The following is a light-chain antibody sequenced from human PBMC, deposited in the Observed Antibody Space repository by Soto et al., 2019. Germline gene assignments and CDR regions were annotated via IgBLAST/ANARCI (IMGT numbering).Light chain of an antibody. J-gene: IGLJ2*01. Sequence: QSVLTQPPSASGTPGQRVTISCSGSSSNIGSYTVNWYQQLPGAAPKLLISINDQRPSGVPDRFSGSKSGTSASLAISGLQSEDEADYYCAAWDDSLNGVVFGGGTKLTVL. CDR1: SSNIGSYT. CDR2: IND. V-gene: IGLV1-44*01. CDR3: AAWDDSLNGVV.